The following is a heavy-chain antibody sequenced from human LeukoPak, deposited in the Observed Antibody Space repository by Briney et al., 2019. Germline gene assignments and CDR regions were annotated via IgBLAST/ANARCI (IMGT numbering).Heavy chain of an antibody. Sequence: SCTVYGFTFSRYEMNWDRQAPGKGLEWVSCISESGNTRYYADSVKGRFTISRDNAKNSLHLQKDSLRAEDTDVYYCARERSEWSLLDDWGQGTPVTVPS. J-gene: IGHJ4*02. CDR1: GFTFSRYE. V-gene: IGHV3-48*03. CDR3: ARERSEWSLLDD. D-gene: IGHD2-8*01. CDR2: ISESGNTR.